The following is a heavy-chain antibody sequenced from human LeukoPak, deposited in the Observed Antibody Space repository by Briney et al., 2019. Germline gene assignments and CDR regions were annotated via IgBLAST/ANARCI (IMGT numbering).Heavy chain of an antibody. Sequence: SETLSLTCTVSGGSISSYYWSWIRQPPGKGLEWIGYIYYSGSTNYNPSLKSLVPISVDTSKNQFSLKLSSVTAADTAVYYCARQRNYYDSSGYYYVFFDYWGQGTLVTVSS. CDR2: IYYSGST. D-gene: IGHD3-22*01. CDR3: ARQRNYYDSSGYYYVFFDY. V-gene: IGHV4-59*08. J-gene: IGHJ4*02. CDR1: GGSISSYY.